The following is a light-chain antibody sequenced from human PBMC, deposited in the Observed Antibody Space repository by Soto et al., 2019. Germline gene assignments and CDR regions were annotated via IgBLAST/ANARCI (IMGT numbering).Light chain of an antibody. Sequence: QSALTQPASVSGSPGQSITISCTGTSSDVGSYNLGSWYQQHPGKAPKLMIYEVSKRRSGVSNRFSGYKSGNTASLTISGLQAEDEADYYCCSYAGSSTFYVFGTGTKLTVL. CDR1: SSDVGSYNL. CDR3: CSYAGSSTFYV. J-gene: IGLJ1*01. V-gene: IGLV2-23*02. CDR2: EVS.